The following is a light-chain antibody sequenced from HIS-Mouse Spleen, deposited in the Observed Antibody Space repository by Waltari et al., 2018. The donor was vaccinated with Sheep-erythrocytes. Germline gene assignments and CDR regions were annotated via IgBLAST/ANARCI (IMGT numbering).Light chain of an antibody. CDR1: QDISNY. V-gene: IGKV1-33*01. CDR2: DAS. J-gene: IGKJ4*01. CDR3: QQYDNLPLT. Sequence: DIQMTQSPSSLSASVGERVTITCQASQDISNYLNWYEQKPGKAPKLLINDASNLETGVPSRFSGSRSGTDFTFTISSLQPEDIATYYCQQYDNLPLTFGGGTKVEIK.